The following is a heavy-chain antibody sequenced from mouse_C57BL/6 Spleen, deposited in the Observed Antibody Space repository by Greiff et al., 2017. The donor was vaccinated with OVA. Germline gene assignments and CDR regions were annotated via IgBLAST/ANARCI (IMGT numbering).Heavy chain of an antibody. CDR1: GFNIKDYY. Sequence: LVESGAELVKPGASVKLSCTASGFNIKDYYMHWVKQRTEQGLEWIGRIDPEDGETKYAPKFQGKATITADTSSNTAYLQLSSLTSEDTAVYYCAIYDYGEYYAMDYWGQGTSVTVSS. CDR2: IDPEDGET. D-gene: IGHD2-4*01. J-gene: IGHJ4*01. CDR3: AIYDYGEYYAMDY. V-gene: IGHV14-2*01.